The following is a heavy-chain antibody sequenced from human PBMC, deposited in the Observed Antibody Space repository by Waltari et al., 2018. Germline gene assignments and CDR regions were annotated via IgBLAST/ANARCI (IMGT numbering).Heavy chain of an antibody. Sequence: QVQLQESGPGLVKPSGTLSLICAVSGGSISSSNWWSWVRQPPGKGLEWIGEIYHSGGTNYNPPLKSRVTISLDKSKSHFSLTLSSVTAADTAVYYCARDIGIQGVILTDWGQGTVVTVSS. CDR3: ARDIGIQGVILTD. V-gene: IGHV4-4*02. J-gene: IGHJ4*02. CDR2: IYHSGGT. CDR1: GGSISSSNW. D-gene: IGHD3-10*01.